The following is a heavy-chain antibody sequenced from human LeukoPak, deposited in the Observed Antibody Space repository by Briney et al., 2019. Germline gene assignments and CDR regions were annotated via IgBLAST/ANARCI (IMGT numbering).Heavy chain of an antibody. J-gene: IGHJ6*03. CDR1: GGSISSGRYY. D-gene: IGHD2-15*01. V-gene: IGHV4-61*02. CDR3: ARDLGYCSGGSCYLGWNYMDV. Sequence: PSETLSLTCTVSGGSISSGRYYWSWIRQPAGKGLEWIGRIYTSGSTNYNPSLKSRVTMSVDTFKNQFSLKLSSVTAADTAVYYCARDLGYCSGGSCYLGWNYMDVWGKGTTVTISS. CDR2: IYTSGST.